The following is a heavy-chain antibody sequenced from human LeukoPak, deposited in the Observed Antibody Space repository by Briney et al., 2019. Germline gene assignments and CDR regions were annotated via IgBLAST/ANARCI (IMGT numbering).Heavy chain of an antibody. CDR2: ISSSSSYI. J-gene: IGHJ4*02. CDR1: GFTFSSYS. Sequence: PGGSLRLSCAASGFTFSSYSMNWVRQAPGKGLEWVSSISSSSSYIYYADSVKGRFTISRDNAKNSLYLQMNSLRAEDTAVYYCPRDPNRQWLVTDDYWGQGTLVTVSS. CDR3: PRDPNRQWLVTDDY. V-gene: IGHV3-21*01. D-gene: IGHD6-19*01.